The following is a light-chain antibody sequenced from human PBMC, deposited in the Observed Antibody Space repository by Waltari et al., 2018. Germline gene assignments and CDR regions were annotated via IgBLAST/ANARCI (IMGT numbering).Light chain of an antibody. CDR1: SSDVGAYNH. CDR2: GVS. Sequence: QSALTQPRSVSGSPGQSVTISCTGTSSDVGAYNHVSWYQQHPGKAPKLIIYGVSKRPSVVPDRFSGSKSGNTASLTISGLQAEDEGDYYCCSYAGTYTVRVFGGGTKVTVL. V-gene: IGLV2-11*01. CDR3: CSYAGTYTVRV. J-gene: IGLJ3*02.